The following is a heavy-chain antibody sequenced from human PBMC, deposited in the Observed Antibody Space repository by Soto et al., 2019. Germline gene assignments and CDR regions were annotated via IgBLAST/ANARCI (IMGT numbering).Heavy chain of an antibody. CDR3: ARDERGTCTGSNCYYFDY. Sequence: QVQLVQSGAEVKEPGASVKVSCKASGYTFTRYGFSWVRQAPGQGLEWMAWTSADNGDTNYAPKLQCRVTLTTDRSTGTAYMELRSLRSDETAVYYCARDERGTCTGSNCYYFDYWGQGTLVTVSS. J-gene: IGHJ4*02. D-gene: IGHD2-2*01. V-gene: IGHV1-18*04. CDR2: TSADNGDT. CDR1: GYTFTRYG.